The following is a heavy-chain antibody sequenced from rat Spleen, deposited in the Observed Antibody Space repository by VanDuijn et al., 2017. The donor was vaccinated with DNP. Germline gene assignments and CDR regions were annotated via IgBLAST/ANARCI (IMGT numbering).Heavy chain of an antibody. J-gene: IGHJ2*01. V-gene: IGHV2-32*01. CDR3: ARDPYNSGFDY. CDR1: GFSLTNYH. Sequence: QVQLKESGPGLVQPSQTLSLICPVSGFSLTNYHLHWVRQPPGKGLEWMGVIWSDGDTSYNSALKSRLNISRDTSKSQVFLKMNSLQTEDTATYYCARDPYNSGFDYWGQGVMVTVSS. CDR2: IWSDGDT. D-gene: IGHD4-3*01.